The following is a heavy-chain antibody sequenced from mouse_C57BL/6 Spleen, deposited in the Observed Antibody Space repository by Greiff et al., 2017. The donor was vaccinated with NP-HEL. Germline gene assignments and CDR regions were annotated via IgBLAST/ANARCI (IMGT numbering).Heavy chain of an antibody. CDR3: TGSPNYFDY. Sequence: EVKLQESGGGLVQPGGSMKLSCVASGFTFSNYWMNWVRQSQEKGLEWVAQIRLKSDNYATHYAESVKGRFTISRDDSKRSVYLQMNNLRAEDTGIYYCTGSPNYFDYWGQGTTRTVSS. J-gene: IGHJ2*01. CDR2: IRLKSDNYAT. V-gene: IGHV6-3*01. CDR1: GFTFSNYW.